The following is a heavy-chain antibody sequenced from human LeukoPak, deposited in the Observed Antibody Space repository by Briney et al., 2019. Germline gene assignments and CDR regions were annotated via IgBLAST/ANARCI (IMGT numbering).Heavy chain of an antibody. Sequence: GWSLRLSCAASGFTFTSYAMHWVRQAPGKGLEWVAVISYDGSNKYYADSVQGRFTISRDNSKNTLYLQMNSLRAEDTAFFQAEDGIRYFDWLGDAFDIWGQGTMVTVSS. CDR2: ISYDGSNK. CDR1: GFTFTSYA. D-gene: IGHD3-9*01. J-gene: IGHJ3*02. V-gene: IGHV3-30*04. CDR3: EDGIRYFDWLGDAFDI.